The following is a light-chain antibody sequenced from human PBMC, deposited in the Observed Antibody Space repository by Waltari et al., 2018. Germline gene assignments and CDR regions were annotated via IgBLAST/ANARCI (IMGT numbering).Light chain of an antibody. CDR2: EVS. CDR1: SSDVGGYNY. CDR3: SSYAGNNIYV. V-gene: IGLV2-8*01. J-gene: IGLJ1*01. Sequence: QSALTQPPSASGSPGQSVTISCTGTSSDVGGYNYVSWYQQHPGKAPKLMISEVSKRPSGVPERFSGSKSGNTASLTVSGLQAEDEADYYCSSYAGNNIYVFGAGTKVTVL.